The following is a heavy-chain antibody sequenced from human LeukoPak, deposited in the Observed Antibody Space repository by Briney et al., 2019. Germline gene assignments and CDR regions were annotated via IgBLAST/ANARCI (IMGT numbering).Heavy chain of an antibody. V-gene: IGHV3-30*18. CDR2: ISYDGSTK. CDR1: GFTFFGYG. D-gene: IGHD2-21*01. CDR3: AKESDLWGGDQSEFYFDY. Sequence: PGGSLRLSCAASGFTFFGYGMHWVRQAPGKGLAWVAVISYDGSTKNYADSVKGRFTISRDNSKNTLYLQMNSLRAEDTAVYYCAKESDLWGGDQSEFYFDYWGQGALVTVSS. J-gene: IGHJ4*02.